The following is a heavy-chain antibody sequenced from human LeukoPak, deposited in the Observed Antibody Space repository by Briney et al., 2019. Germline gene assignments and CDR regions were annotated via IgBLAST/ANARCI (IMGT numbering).Heavy chain of an antibody. V-gene: IGHV1-2*02. CDR2: INPNSGGT. CDR1: GYTFTGYY. D-gene: IGHD5-12*01. Sequence: ASVKVSCKASGYTFTGYYMHWVRQAPGQGLEWMGWINPNSGGTNYAQKFQGRVTMTRDTSISTAYMELSSLRSEDTAVYYCARYSGYEYYFDYWGQGTLVTVSS. CDR3: ARYSGYEYYFDY. J-gene: IGHJ4*02.